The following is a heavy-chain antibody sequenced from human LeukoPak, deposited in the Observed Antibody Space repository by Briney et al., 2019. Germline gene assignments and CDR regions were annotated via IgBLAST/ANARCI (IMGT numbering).Heavy chain of an antibody. CDR1: GLTFSGCS. CDR2: ISSSSDII. J-gene: IGHJ3*02. Sequence: QTGGSLRLSCAASGLTFSGCSMNWVRQAPGKGLEWISYISSSSDIIYNADSVKGRFTISRDNAKNSLYLQMHSLTAEDTAVYYCAGSWSPYDAFDIWGQGTMVTVSS. CDR3: AGSWSPYDAFDI. D-gene: IGHD6-13*01. V-gene: IGHV3-48*04.